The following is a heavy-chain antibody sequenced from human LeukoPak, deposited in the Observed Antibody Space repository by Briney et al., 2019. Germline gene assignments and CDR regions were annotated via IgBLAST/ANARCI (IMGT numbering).Heavy chain of an antibody. V-gene: IGHV3-21*01. Sequence: PGGSLRLSCAASGFDFSRYNMNWVRQAPGKGLEWVSFISSRSSYIYYADSVRGRFTISRDNAKNSLYLEMNSLRAEDTAVYYCARGRIVAAGTAISFDPWGQGSLVCVCS. CDR3: ARGRIVAAGTAISFDP. CDR1: GFDFSRYN. CDR2: ISSRSSYI. J-gene: IGHJ5*02. D-gene: IGHD6-13*01.